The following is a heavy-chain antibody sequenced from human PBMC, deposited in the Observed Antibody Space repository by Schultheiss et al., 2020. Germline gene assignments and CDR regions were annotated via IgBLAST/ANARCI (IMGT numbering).Heavy chain of an antibody. CDR2: IYYSGST. CDR1: GDSISSSSYY. CDR3: ARDGSAMDV. J-gene: IGHJ6*02. Sequence: SATLSLTCTVSGDSISSSSYYWSWIRQPPGKGLEWIGYIYYSGSTNYNPSLKSRVTISVDTSKNQFSLKLSSVTAADTAVYYCARDGSAMDVWGQGTTVT. V-gene: IGHV4-61*01.